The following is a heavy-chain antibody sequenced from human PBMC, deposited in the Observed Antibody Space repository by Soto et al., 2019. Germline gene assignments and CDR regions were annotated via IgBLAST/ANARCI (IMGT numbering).Heavy chain of an antibody. CDR3: AQTLGSAVAGPGRFDL. CDR1: GGTFSRYA. Sequence: QVQLVQSGAEVKKPGSSVKVSCKASGGTFSRYAISWVRQAPGQGLEWMGGITPMFGTANYAQKFQGRITITADESTSTVHMGLRSLRSEDTAVYYCAQTLGSAVAGPGRFDLWGRGTLVIVSS. V-gene: IGHV1-69*12. J-gene: IGHJ2*01. D-gene: IGHD6-19*01. CDR2: ITPMFGTA.